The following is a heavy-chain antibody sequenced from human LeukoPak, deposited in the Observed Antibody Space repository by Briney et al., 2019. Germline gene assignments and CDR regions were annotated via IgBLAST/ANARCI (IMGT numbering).Heavy chain of an antibody. CDR2: ISSSGNTI. V-gene: IGHV3-48*03. CDR1: GFTFSSYA. Sequence: GGSLRLSCAASGFTFSSYAMSWVRQAPGKGLEWVSYISSSGNTIYYADSVKGRFTISRDSAKNSLYLQMNSLRVEDTAVYYCARVLGGTYYVFDCWGQGTLVTVSS. J-gene: IGHJ4*02. CDR3: ARVLGGTYYVFDC. D-gene: IGHD1-26*01.